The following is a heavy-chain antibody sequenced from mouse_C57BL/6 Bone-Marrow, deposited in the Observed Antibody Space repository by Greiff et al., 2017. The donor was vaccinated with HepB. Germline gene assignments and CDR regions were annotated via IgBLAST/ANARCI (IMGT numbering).Heavy chain of an antibody. CDR3: VKGATVGASLDY. V-gene: IGHV10-3*01. J-gene: IGHJ2*01. CDR1: GFTFNTYA. Sequence: EVQLVESGGGLVQPKGSLKLSCAASGFTFNTYAMHWVRQAPGKGLEWVARIRSKSSNYATYYADSVKDRFTISRDDSQSMLYLQMNNLKTEDTAMYYCVKGATVGASLDYWGQGTTLTVSS. CDR2: IRSKSSNYAT. D-gene: IGHD1-1*01.